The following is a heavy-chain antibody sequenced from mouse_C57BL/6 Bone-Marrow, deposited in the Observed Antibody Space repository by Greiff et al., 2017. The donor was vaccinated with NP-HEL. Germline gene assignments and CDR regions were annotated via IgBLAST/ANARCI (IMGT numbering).Heavy chain of an antibody. Sequence: QVQLQQSGAELARPGASVKLSCKASGYTFTSYGISWVKQRTGQGLEWIGEIYPRSGNTYYNEKFKGKATLTADKSSSTAYMELRSLTSEDSAVYFCARGTTVVATRGFDYWGQGTTLTVSS. J-gene: IGHJ2*01. CDR1: GYTFTSYG. D-gene: IGHD1-1*01. CDR3: ARGTTVVATRGFDY. V-gene: IGHV1-81*01. CDR2: IYPRSGNT.